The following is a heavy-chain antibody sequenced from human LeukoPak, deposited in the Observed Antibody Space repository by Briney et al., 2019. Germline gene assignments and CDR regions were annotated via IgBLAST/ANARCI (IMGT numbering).Heavy chain of an antibody. CDR1: GYTFTGYY. CDR2: INPNSGGT. CDR3: ARDQSYSSGWYFH. Sequence: ASVKVSCKASGYTFTGYYMHWVRQAPGQGLEWMGWINPNSGGTNYAQKFQGRVTMTRDTSISTAYMELSRLRSDDTAVYYCARDQSYSSGWYFHWGQGTLVTVSS. V-gene: IGHV1-2*02. D-gene: IGHD6-19*01. J-gene: IGHJ4*02.